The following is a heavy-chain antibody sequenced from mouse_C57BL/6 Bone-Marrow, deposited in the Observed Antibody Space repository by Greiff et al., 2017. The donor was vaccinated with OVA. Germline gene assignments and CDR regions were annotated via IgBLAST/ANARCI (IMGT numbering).Heavy chain of an antibody. Sequence: EVQGVESGGGLVKPGGSLKLSCAASGFTFSSYAMSWVRQTPEKRLEWVATISDGGSYTYYPDNVKGRFTISRDNAKNNLYLQMSHLKSEDTAMYYCARRGSSYTWYFDDWGTGTTVTVSS. CDR1: GFTFSSYA. D-gene: IGHD1-1*01. CDR2: ISDGGSYT. V-gene: IGHV5-4*03. J-gene: IGHJ1*03. CDR3: ARRGSSYTWYFDD.